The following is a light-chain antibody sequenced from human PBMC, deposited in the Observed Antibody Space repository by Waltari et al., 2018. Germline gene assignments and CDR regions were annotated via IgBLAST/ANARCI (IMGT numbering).Light chain of an antibody. V-gene: IGLV2-23*01. J-gene: IGLJ3*02. Sequence: QSALTQPASVSGSPGQSITISCTGTSSDVGSYNLVSWYPLHPGKAPKLMIYEGSKRPSGVSNRFSGSQSGNTASLTISGLQAEDEADYYCCSYAGSSTWVFGGGTKLTVL. CDR2: EGS. CDR3: CSYAGSSTWV. CDR1: SSDVGSYNL.